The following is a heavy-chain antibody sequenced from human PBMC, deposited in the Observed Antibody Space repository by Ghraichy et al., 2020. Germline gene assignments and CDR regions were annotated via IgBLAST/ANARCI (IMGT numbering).Heavy chain of an antibody. CDR1: GFTFSSYA. Sequence: GGSLRLSCAASGFTFSSYAMSWVRQAPGKGLEWVSAISGSGGSTYYADSVKGRFTISRDNSKNTLYLQMNSLRAEDTAVYYCAKDSGSEGTNWYFDLWGRGTLVTVSS. CDR2: ISGSGGST. CDR3: AKDSGSEGTNWYFDL. D-gene: IGHD3-10*01. J-gene: IGHJ2*01. V-gene: IGHV3-23*01.